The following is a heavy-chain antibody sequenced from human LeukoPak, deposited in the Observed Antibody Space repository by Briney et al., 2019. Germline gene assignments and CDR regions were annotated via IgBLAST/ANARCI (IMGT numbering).Heavy chain of an antibody. J-gene: IGHJ4*02. CDR2: IYYSGST. Sequence: SETLSLTCSVSGGSISTYYWTWIRQPPGKGLEWIGYIYYSGSTNYNPSLKSRVTISVDTSKNQFSLKLNSVTAADTAVYYCTGLRLGELSFDYWGQGTLITVSS. D-gene: IGHD3-16*02. CDR1: GGSISTYY. CDR3: TGLRLGELSFDY. V-gene: IGHV4-59*12.